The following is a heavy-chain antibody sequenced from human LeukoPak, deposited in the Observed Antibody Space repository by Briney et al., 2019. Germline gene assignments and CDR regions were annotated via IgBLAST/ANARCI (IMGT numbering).Heavy chain of an antibody. J-gene: IGHJ4*02. CDR2: IYSGGLT. CDR1: GFTVSRHY. D-gene: IGHD1-20*01. V-gene: IGHV3-53*01. CDR3: ARGLSENNWNDGY. Sequence: GGSLRLSCAASGFTVSRHYMTWVRQAPGKGLEWVSVIYSGGLTQYADSVKGRFTVSRDNYKNTLNLQMNSLRAEDTAVYYCARGLSENNWNDGYWGQGTLVTVSS.